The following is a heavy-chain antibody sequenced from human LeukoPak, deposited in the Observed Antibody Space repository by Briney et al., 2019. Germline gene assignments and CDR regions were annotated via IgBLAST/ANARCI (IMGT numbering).Heavy chain of an antibody. J-gene: IGHJ5*02. V-gene: IGHV1-46*01. CDR1: GGTFSSYA. CDR2: INPSGGST. Sequence: ASVKVSCKASGGTFSSYAISWVRQAPGQRLEWMGIINPSGGSTSYAQKFRGRVTMTRDMSTSTDYMELSSLRSEDTAVYYCARDNSVEDTAWWFDPWGQGTLVTVSS. D-gene: IGHD4-23*01. CDR3: ARDNSVEDTAWWFDP.